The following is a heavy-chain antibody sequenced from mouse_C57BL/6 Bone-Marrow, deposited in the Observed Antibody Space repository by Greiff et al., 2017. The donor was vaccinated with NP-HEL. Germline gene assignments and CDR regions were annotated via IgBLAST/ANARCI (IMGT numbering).Heavy chain of an antibody. D-gene: IGHD1-1*01. Sequence: VQLQQSGAELVRPGTSVKVSCKASGYAFTNYLIEWVKQRPGQGLEWIGVINPGSGGTNYNEKFKGKATLTADNSSSPAYMQLSSLPPEASAVPCCARSGVYYYGRGYWGQGTRVTVSA. CDR1: GYAFTNYL. CDR2: INPGSGGT. J-gene: IGHJ3*01. CDR3: ARSGVYYYGRGY. V-gene: IGHV1-54*01.